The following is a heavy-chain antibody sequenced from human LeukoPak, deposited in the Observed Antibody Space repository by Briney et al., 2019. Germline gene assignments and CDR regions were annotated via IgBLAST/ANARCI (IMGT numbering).Heavy chain of an antibody. CDR2: INAYNGNT. J-gene: IGHJ3*02. CDR3: ARLRMRLIYDSSGHRFHAFDI. D-gene: IGHD3-22*01. V-gene: IGHV1-18*01. Sequence: ASVKVSCKASGYTFTSYGISWVRQAPGQGLEWMGWINAYNGNTNYAQKLQGRVTMTTDTSTSTAYMELRSLRSDDTAVYYCARLRMRLIYDSSGHRFHAFDIWGQGTMVTVSS. CDR1: GYTFTSYG.